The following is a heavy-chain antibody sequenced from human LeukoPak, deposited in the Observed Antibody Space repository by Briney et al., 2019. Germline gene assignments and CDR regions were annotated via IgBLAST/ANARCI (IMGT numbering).Heavy chain of an antibody. D-gene: IGHD6-6*01. Sequence: GASVKVSCKASGYSFINYYIHWVRQAPGQGLEWKGVMNPGSDYTTYARKFQGRVTMTNDTSTSTVYMELSSLKSEDTAVYYCTKAASGSSSVNWFDPWGQGTLVTVSS. CDR2: MNPGSDYT. V-gene: IGHV1-46*01. CDR1: GYSFINYY. J-gene: IGHJ5*02. CDR3: TKAASGSSSVNWFDP.